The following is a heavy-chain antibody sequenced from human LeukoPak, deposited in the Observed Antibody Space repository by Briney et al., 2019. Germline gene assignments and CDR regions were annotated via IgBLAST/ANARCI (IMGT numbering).Heavy chain of an antibody. J-gene: IGHJ4*02. CDR3: VRESRSGTSY. Sequence: PGGSLRLSCAASGFTFSNYWMSWVRQAPGKGLEWVANIRQDGSEKQYVDSVKGRFTISRDNAKNSLYQQMNSLRAEDMAVFFCVRESRSGTSYWGQGTLVTVSS. V-gene: IGHV3-7*01. D-gene: IGHD3-10*01. CDR1: GFTFSNYW. CDR2: IRQDGSEK.